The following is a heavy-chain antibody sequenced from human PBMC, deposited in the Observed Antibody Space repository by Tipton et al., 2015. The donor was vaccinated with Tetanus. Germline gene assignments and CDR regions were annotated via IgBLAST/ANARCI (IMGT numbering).Heavy chain of an antibody. CDR1: GGSISSYF. CDR2: IYYSGST. V-gene: IGHV4-59*07. CDR3: ARRSYCTSTRCFDAFDL. Sequence: TLSLTCSVSGGSISSYFWSWIRQSPGQGLEWIGLIYYSGSTSYNPSLKSRVTISMDTSKNQISLNLTSVTAADTAVYFCARRSYCTSTRCFDAFDLWGPGTRVTVSS. J-gene: IGHJ3*01. D-gene: IGHD2-8*01.